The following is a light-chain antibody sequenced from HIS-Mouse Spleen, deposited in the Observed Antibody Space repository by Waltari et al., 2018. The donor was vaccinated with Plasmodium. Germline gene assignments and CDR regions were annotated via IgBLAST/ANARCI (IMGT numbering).Light chain of an antibody. CDR2: YYSDSDK. CDR1: SDINVGSYN. CDR3: MIWPSNASGV. Sequence: QPVLTQPPSSSASPGESARLTCTLPSDINVGSYNIYWYQQTPGSPPRYLLYYYSDSDKGQGSGAPSRFSGSKDASANTGFLLISGLQSEDEAEYYCMIWPSNASGVFGGGTKLTVL. V-gene: IGLV5-37*01. J-gene: IGLJ3*02.